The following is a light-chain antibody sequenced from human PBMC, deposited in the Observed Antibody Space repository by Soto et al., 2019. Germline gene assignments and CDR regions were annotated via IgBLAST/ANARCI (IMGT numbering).Light chain of an antibody. CDR3: ASYTTTNTPVL. Sequence: QSALTQPASVSGSPGQSVTIPCTGTSSDVGRYNYVSWYQHHTGKVPKLIIYGVTARPSGVSNRFSGSKSGNTASLTISGLQAEDEADYYCASYTTTNTPVLFGGGTQLTVL. J-gene: IGLJ2*01. V-gene: IGLV2-14*01. CDR2: GVT. CDR1: SSDVGRYNY.